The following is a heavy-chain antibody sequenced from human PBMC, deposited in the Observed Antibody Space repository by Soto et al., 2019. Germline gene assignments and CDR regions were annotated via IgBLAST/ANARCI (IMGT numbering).Heavy chain of an antibody. CDR2: IYYTGGT. Sequence: TLSLTCAVSGGSISSAGFSWSWIGQSPGKGLECIGYIYYTGGTYYNPSLKSRVAISVDKSKNEFSLSLTSVNAADTAVYYCARATFIRKGYYDATDYYFFDSWGQGNLVTVSS. J-gene: IGHJ4*01. V-gene: IGHV4-30-2*06. D-gene: IGHD3-22*01. CDR3: ARATFIRKGYYDATDYYFFDS. CDR1: GGSISSAGFS.